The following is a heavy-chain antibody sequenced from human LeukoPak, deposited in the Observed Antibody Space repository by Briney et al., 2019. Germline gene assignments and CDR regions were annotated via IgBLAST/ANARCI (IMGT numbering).Heavy chain of an antibody. V-gene: IGHV3-23*01. CDR1: GFTFSSHA. D-gene: IGHD1-26*01. J-gene: IGHJ3*02. Sequence: GGSLRLSCAASGFTFSSHAMSWVRQAPGKGLEWVSAISGSGGSTYYADSVKGRFTISRDNSKNTLYLQMNSLRDEDTAVYYCARDMGEGVFDWELPYDVFDIWGQGTMVTVSS. CDR2: ISGSGGST. CDR3: ARDMGEGVFDWELPYDVFDI.